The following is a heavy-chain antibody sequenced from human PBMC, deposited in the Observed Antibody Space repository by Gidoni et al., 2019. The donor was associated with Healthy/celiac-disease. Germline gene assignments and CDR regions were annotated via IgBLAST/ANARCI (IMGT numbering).Heavy chain of an antibody. V-gene: IGHV1-8*01. CDR3: ARGGSDYDILTGYFPHYGMDV. J-gene: IGHJ6*02. CDR2: MNPNSGNT. D-gene: IGHD3-9*01. Sequence: QVQLVQSGAEVKKPGASVKVSCKASGYTFTSYDINWVRQATGQGLEWMGWMNPNSGNTGYAQKFQGRVTMTRNTSISTAYMELSSLRSEDTAVYYCARGGSDYDILTGYFPHYGMDVWSQGTTVTVSS. CDR1: GYTFTSYD.